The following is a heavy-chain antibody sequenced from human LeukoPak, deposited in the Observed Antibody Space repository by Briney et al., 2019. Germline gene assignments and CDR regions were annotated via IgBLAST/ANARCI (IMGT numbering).Heavy chain of an antibody. J-gene: IGHJ6*03. D-gene: IGHD1-7*01. CDR2: INDSGRI. CDR1: GGSFSNYY. Sequence: SETLSLTCAVCGGSFSNYYWSWIRQPPGKGLEWIGEINDSGRINYNPSLMSRVTVSVDTSKNQFSLRLTSVTATDTAVYYCARRWNYGRNYYIDVWGNGATVSVSS. V-gene: IGHV4-34*01. CDR3: ARRWNYGRNYYIDV.